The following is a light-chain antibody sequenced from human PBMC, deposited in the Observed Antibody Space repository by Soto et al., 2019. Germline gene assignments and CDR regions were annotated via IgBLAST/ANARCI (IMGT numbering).Light chain of an antibody. CDR2: GAS. J-gene: IGKJ5*01. Sequence: EIVLTQSPGTLSLSPGERATLSCRASQSVSSSYLAWYQPKPGQAPRLLIYGASSRATGIPDRFSGSGSGTDFTLTISRLEPEDFAVYYCQQYGSSPVNFGQGTRLEIK. CDR1: QSVSSSY. CDR3: QQYGSSPVN. V-gene: IGKV3-20*01.